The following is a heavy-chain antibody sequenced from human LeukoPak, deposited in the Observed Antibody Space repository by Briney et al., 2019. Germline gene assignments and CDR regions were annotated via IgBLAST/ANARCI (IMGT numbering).Heavy chain of an antibody. CDR2: INHSGST. CDR1: GGSFSGYY. CDR3: ARDRIAVTDPPNWFDP. D-gene: IGHD6-19*01. V-gene: IGHV4-34*01. J-gene: IGHJ5*02. Sequence: SETLSLTCAVYGGSFSGYYWSWIRQPPGKGLEWIGEINHSGSTNYNPSLKSRVNISVDTSKNQFSVKLSSVTAADTAVYYCARDRIAVTDPPNWFDPWGQGMLVTASS.